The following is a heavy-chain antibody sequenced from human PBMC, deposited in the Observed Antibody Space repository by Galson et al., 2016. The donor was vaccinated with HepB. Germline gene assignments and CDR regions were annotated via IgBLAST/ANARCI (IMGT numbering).Heavy chain of an antibody. CDR3: ARDFLFAHDL. V-gene: IGHV3-7*03. D-gene: IGHD3-3*01. Sequence: SLRLSCAASGFTFSSYWTAWVRHTPSKGLEWVANIKQDGSEEYYVDSVEGRFTISRDNAKNSLYLQMNSLRAEDTALYYCARDFLFAHDLWGPGTLVTVSS. CDR2: IKQDGSEE. CDR1: GFTFSSYW. J-gene: IGHJ5*02.